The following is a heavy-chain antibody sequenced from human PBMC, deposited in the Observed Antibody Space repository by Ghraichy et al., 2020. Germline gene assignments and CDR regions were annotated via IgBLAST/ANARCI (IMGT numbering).Heavy chain of an antibody. D-gene: IGHD1-1*01. J-gene: IGHJ6*02. Sequence: GGSLRLSCAASGFTFSSYWMSWVRQAPGKGLEWVANIKQDGSEKYYVDSVKGRFTISRDNAKNSLYLQMNSLRAEDTAVYYCARKDGENAGYYYGMDVWGQGTTVTVSS. CDR1: GFTFSSYW. CDR2: IKQDGSEK. CDR3: ARKDGENAGYYYGMDV. V-gene: IGHV3-7*01.